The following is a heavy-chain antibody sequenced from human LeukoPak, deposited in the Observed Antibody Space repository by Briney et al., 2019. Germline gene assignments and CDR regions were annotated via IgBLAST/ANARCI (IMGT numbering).Heavy chain of an antibody. CDR2: IIPILGIA. J-gene: IGHJ6*02. CDR3: AHYDKNYYYYGMDV. CDR1: GGTFSSYA. D-gene: IGHD3-22*01. Sequence: SVKVCCKASGGTFSSYAISWVRQAPGQGVEWMGRIIPILGIANYAQKFQGRVTITADKSTSTAYMELSSLRSEDTAVYYCAHYDKNYYYYGMDVWGQGTTVTVSS. V-gene: IGHV1-69*04.